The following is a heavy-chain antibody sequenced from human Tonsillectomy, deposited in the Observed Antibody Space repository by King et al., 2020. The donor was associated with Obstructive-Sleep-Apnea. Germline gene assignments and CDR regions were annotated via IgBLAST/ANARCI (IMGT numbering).Heavy chain of an antibody. CDR2: FDPEDGET. CDR1: GYTLTELS. D-gene: IGHD2-15*01. CDR3: ATLLPTSRSFDY. Sequence: QLVQSGAEVKKPGASVKVSCKVSGYTLTELSMHWVRQAPGKGVGWMGGFDPEDGETIYAQKFQGRVTMTEDKSTDTAYMELSSLRSEDTAVYYCATLLPTSRSFDYWGQGTLVTVSS. J-gene: IGHJ4*02. V-gene: IGHV1-24*01.